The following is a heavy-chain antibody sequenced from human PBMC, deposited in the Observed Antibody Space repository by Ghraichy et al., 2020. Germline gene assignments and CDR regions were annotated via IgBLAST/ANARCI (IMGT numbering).Heavy chain of an antibody. CDR3: ARGSNSNLNYCDSSGYYYVTRSGPIDY. D-gene: IGHD3-22*01. Sequence: SETLSLTCTVSGGSISSGGYYWSWIRQHPGKGLEWIGYIYYSGSTYYNPSLKSRVTISVDTSKNQFSLKLSSVTAADTAVYYCARGSNSNLNYCDSSGYYYVTRSGPIDYWGQGTLVTVSS. CDR2: IYYSGST. CDR1: GGSISSGGYY. V-gene: IGHV4-31*03. J-gene: IGHJ4*02.